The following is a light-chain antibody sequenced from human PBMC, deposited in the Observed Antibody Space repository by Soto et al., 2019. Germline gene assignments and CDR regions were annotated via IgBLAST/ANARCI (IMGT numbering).Light chain of an antibody. CDR3: SSYAGSSNV. J-gene: IGLJ1*01. CDR2: DVS. Sequence: QAVLTQPRSVSGYPGQAVTISCTGTSSDVGAYNYVSWYQQHPGKAPKLMTYDVSKRPSGVPDRFSGSKSGNTASLTVSGLQAENEADYYCSSYAGSSNVFGTGTKVTVL. CDR1: SSDVGAYNY. V-gene: IGLV2-11*01.